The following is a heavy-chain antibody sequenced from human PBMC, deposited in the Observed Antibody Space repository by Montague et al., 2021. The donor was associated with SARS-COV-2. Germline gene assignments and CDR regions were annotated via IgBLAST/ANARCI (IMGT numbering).Heavy chain of an antibody. D-gene: IGHD5-12*01. J-gene: IGHJ2*01. CDR1: GGSISSYY. V-gene: IGHV4-59*01. Sequence: SETLSLTCDFAGGSISSYYWNWIRQSPGKGLEWIGYIYYSGSTKYNPSFKSRVTMLVDTSKRQMSLRLNSVTAADTAVYYCAGDRGRFWHFDLWGRGTLVTVSS. CDR3: AGDRGRFWHFDL. CDR2: IYYSGST.